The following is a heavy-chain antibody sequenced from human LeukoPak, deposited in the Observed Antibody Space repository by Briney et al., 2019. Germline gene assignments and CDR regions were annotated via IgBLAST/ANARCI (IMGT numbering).Heavy chain of an antibody. Sequence: SETLSLTCTVSGGSISSYYWSWIRQPPGKGLEWIGYIYYSGSTNYSPSLKSRITISVDTSKNQFSLKLSSVTAADTAVYYCARDRRRYSSSWSFDYWGQGTLVTVSS. J-gene: IGHJ4*02. CDR1: GGSISSYY. CDR2: IYYSGST. CDR3: ARDRRRYSSSWSFDY. V-gene: IGHV4-59*01. D-gene: IGHD6-13*01.